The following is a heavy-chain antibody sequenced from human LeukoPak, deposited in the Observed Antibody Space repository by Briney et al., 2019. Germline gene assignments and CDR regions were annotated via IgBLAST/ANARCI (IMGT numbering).Heavy chain of an antibody. CDR3: ARHEEVVAAGPFDY. J-gene: IGHJ4*02. D-gene: IGHD2-15*01. Sequence: KPSETLSLTCAVYGGSFSGYYWSWIRQPPGKGLEWIGEINHSGSTNYNPSLKSRVAISVDTSKNHFSLNLTSVTATDTAVYYCARHEEVVAAGPFDYWGQGTLVTVSS. CDR2: INHSGST. CDR1: GGSFSGYY. V-gene: IGHV4-34*01.